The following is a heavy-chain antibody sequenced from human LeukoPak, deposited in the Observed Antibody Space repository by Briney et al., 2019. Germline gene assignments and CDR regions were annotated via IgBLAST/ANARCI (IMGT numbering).Heavy chain of an antibody. J-gene: IGHJ4*02. CDR1: GFTFDDYA. CDR3: AKDICSGGSCYSQDY. D-gene: IGHD2-15*01. Sequence: PGGSLRLSCAASGFTFDDYAMHWVRQAPGKGLEWVSGISWNSGSIGYADSVKGRFTISRDNAKNSLYLQMNSLRAEGAALYYCAKDICSGGSCYSQDYWGQGTLVTVSS. CDR2: ISWNSGSI. V-gene: IGHV3-9*01.